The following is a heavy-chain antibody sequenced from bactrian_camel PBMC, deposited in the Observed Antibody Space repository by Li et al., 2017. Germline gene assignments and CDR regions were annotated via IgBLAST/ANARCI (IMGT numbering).Heavy chain of an antibody. CDR1: GHPYDEFC. J-gene: IGHJ4*01. D-gene: IGHD2*01. CDR2: IDSDGTT. V-gene: IGHV3S55*01. Sequence: HVQLVESGGGSVQAGGSLTLSCEISGHPYDEFCVAWFRQPPGKGREGVAAIDSDGTTAYADSVKGRFTVSADNAKKTLYLQMNNLKTEDTAVYFCGTDCADIVIVTTAINPLYTYEGQGTQVTVS.